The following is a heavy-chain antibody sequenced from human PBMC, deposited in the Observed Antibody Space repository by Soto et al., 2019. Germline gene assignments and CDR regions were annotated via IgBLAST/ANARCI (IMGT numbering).Heavy chain of an antibody. CDR1: GGTFSSYA. D-gene: IGHD3-10*01. V-gene: IGHV1-69*12. CDR3: ARDWQAMVRGVPTRFDP. J-gene: IGHJ5*02. CDR2: IIPIFGTA. Sequence: QVQLVQSGAEVKKPGSSVKVSCKASGGTFSSYAISWVRQAPGQGLEWMGGIIPIFGTANYAQKFQGRVTITAAESTSTAYMELSSLRSEDTAVYYCARDWQAMVRGVPTRFDPWGQGTLVTVSS.